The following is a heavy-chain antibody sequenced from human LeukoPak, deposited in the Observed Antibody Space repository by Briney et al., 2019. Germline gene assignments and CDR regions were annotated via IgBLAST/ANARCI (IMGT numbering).Heavy chain of an antibody. CDR3: ARVACSSTSCYSWGGDAFDI. Sequence: PSETLSLTCTVSGGSISSSSYYWGWIRQPPGKGLEWIGSIYYSGSTYYNPSLKSRVTISVDTSKNQFSLKLSSVTAADTAVYYCARVACSSTSCYSWGGDAFDIWGQGTMVTVSS. CDR1: GGSISSSSYY. V-gene: IGHV4-39*07. D-gene: IGHD2-2*01. CDR2: IYYSGST. J-gene: IGHJ3*02.